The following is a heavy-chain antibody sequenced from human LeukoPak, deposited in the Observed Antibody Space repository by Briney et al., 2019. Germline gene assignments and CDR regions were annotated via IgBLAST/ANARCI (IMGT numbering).Heavy chain of an antibody. V-gene: IGHV1-18*01. CDR2: ISTSNGNT. Sequence: ASVKVSCKASGYTLTAYGISWVRQAPGQGLQWMGWISTSNGNTNYAQGLKDKVTMTIDTSMSTAFMELRSLRSDDTAVYYCGRASSSGGMDVWGQGTRVTVSS. J-gene: IGHJ6*02. CDR3: GRASSSGGMDV. D-gene: IGHD3-10*01. CDR1: GYTLTAYG.